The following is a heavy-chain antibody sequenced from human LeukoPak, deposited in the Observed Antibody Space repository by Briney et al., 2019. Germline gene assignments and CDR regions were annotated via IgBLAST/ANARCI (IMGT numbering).Heavy chain of an antibody. J-gene: IGHJ5*02. CDR2: IYTSGSA. CDR3: TREPVP. Sequence: SETLSLTCTVSGGSINNYYWSWIRQPAGKGLEWTGRIYTSGSASYNPSLKSRVSMSVDTSKNQVSLKLSSVTAADTAVYYCTREPVPWGQGTLVTVSS. V-gene: IGHV4-4*07. CDR1: GGSINNYY.